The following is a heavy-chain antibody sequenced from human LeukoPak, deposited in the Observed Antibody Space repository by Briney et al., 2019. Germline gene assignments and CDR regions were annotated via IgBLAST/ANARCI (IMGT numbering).Heavy chain of an antibody. D-gene: IGHD4-17*01. CDR2: INWNGGST. CDR1: GFTFDDYG. Sequence: GGSLRLSCAASGFTFDDYGMSWVRQAPGKGLEWVSGINWNGGSTGYADSVKGRFAISRDNAEKSMILQLNSLRVEDTAVYYCARTPYGDHHYYFYMDVWGKGTTVTVSS. V-gene: IGHV3-20*04. J-gene: IGHJ6*03. CDR3: ARTPYGDHHYYFYMDV.